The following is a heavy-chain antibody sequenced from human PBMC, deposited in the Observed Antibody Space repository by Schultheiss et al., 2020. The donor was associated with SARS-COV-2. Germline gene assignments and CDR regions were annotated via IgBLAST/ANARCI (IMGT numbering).Heavy chain of an antibody. Sequence: GGSLRLSCAASGFTFSSYAMHWVRQAPGKGLEWVAVIWYDGSNKYYADSVKGRFTISRDNSKNTLYLQMNSLRAEDTAVYYCARDERLRLGELSLAVDYWGQGTLVTVSS. D-gene: IGHD3-16*02. CDR3: ARDERLRLGELSLAVDY. CDR2: IWYDGSNK. V-gene: IGHV3-30*04. CDR1: GFTFSSYA. J-gene: IGHJ4*02.